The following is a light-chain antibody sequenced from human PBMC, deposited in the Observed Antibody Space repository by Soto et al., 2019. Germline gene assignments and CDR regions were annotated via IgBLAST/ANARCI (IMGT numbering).Light chain of an antibody. Sequence: NVLRLTAPKLSLYRRERATLSCSARQSVSSYLAWYQQTPGQAPRLLIYDASNRATGIPARFSGSWSGTDFTHTISSRAPADFAVHYFHQRTNWAPVTVGQGTRLEIK. J-gene: IGKJ5*01. V-gene: IGKV3-11*01. CDR2: DAS. CDR1: QSVSSY. CDR3: HQRTNWAPVT.